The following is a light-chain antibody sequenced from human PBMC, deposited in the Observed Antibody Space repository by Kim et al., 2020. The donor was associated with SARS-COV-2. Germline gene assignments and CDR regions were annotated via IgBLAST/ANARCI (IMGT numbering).Light chain of an antibody. V-gene: IGLV3-19*01. CDR3: NSRDSSGKRVV. CDR2: GQN. J-gene: IGLJ2*01. Sequence: AVGQTVRITCQGDSLRIYYATWYQQKPGQTPILVMYGQNKRPSGIPDRFSGSTSGNTASLTITGAQAEDEADYYCNSRDSSGKRVVFGGGTQLTVL. CDR1: SLRIYY.